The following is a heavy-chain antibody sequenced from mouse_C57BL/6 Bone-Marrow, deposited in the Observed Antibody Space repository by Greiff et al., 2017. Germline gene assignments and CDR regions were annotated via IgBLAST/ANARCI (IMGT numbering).Heavy chain of an antibody. V-gene: IGHV1-42*01. Sequence: EVQLQQSGPELVKPGASVKISCKASGYSFTGYYMNWVKQSPEKSLEWIGEINPSTGGTTYNQKFKAKATLTVDKSSSTAYMQLKSLTSEDSAVYYCARRYYGSSPFAYWGQGTLVTVSA. CDR1: GYSFTGYY. CDR2: INPSTGGT. J-gene: IGHJ3*01. D-gene: IGHD1-1*01. CDR3: ARRYYGSSPFAY.